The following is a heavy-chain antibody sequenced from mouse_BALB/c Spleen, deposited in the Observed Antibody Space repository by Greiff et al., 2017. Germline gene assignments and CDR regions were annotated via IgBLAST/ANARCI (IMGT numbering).Heavy chain of an antibody. V-gene: IGHV2-9*02. Sequence: QVQLKQSGPGLVAPSQSLSITCTVPGFSLTSYGVHWVRQPLGKGPEWLGVRWAGGSTNYNSALMSRLSISKDNSKSQVFLKMNSLQTDDTAMYSCAREYDGYYVNWGQGTLVTVSA. CDR3: AREYDGYYVN. J-gene: IGHJ3*01. CDR2: RWAGGST. D-gene: IGHD2-3*01. CDR1: GFSLTSYG.